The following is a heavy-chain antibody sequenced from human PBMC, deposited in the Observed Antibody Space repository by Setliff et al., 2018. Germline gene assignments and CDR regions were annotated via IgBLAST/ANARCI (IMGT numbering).Heavy chain of an antibody. Sequence: LRLSCAASGFTFSSLWMKWVRQAPGKGLEWVADIRQDGNEIYYVDSVRGRFTISRDTAKNSVYLQMNSLRAEDTGVYYCASGDWFYFDCWGQGTLVTVSS. CDR2: IRQDGNEI. D-gene: IGHD2-21*01. J-gene: IGHJ4*02. CDR3: ASGDWFYFDC. CDR1: GFTFSSLW. V-gene: IGHV3-7*01.